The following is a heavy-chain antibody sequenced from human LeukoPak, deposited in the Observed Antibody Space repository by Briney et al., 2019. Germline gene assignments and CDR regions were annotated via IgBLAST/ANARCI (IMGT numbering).Heavy chain of an antibody. CDR2: MNPNSGNT. D-gene: IGHD6-13*01. Sequence: ASVKVSCEASGYTFSNYDIIWVRQATGQGLEWMGWMNPNSGNTGYTQNFQGRVTMTRNTSISTAYMDLSSLRSEDTAVYYCARGVKGQQLGYWGQGTLVTVSS. CDR1: GYTFSNYD. J-gene: IGHJ4*02. V-gene: IGHV1-8*01. CDR3: ARGVKGQQLGY.